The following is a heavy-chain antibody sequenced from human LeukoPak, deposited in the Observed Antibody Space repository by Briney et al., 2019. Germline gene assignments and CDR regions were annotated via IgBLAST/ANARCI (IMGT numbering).Heavy chain of an antibody. CDR1: GFTVSSNY. J-gene: IGHJ4*02. Sequence: PGGSLRLSCAASGFTVSSNYMSWVRQAPGKGLEWVSTIFGSGSNTYYSDSLKGRFTISRDNSKNTLYLQMNSLRAEDTAVYYCAKDLPGYSSSWYGVFDYWGQGTLVTVSS. CDR3: AKDLPGYSSSWYGVFDY. CDR2: IFGSGSNT. D-gene: IGHD6-13*01. V-gene: IGHV3-23*01.